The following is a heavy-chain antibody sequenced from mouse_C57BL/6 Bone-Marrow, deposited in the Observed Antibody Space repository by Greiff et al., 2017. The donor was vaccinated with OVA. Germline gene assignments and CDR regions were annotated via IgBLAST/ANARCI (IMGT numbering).Heavy chain of an antibody. CDR1: GYTFTSSW. CDR2: LAPSDSYP. V-gene: IGHV1-50*01. D-gene: IGHD1-1*01. CDR3: AREDYGSSVWYFDV. J-gene: IGHJ1*03. Sequence: QVQLQQPGAELVKPGASVNLSCKASGYTFTSSWMQWVKQRPGQGLEWIGELAPSDSYPNYNQQFKGKATLTVDTSSSTAYMQLSSLTSEDSAVYDCAREDYGSSVWYFDVWGTGTTVTGSS.